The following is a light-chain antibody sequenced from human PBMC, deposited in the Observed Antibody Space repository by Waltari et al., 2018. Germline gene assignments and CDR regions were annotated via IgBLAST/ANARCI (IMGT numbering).Light chain of an antibody. J-gene: IGLJ2*01. V-gene: IGLV3-21*01. CDR1: NFGTSN. Sequence: SYVLTQPPSVSVAPGKTATITCGGNNFGTSNVNWYQRKPGQAPVLLIYYDDDRPSGIPERFSGSASGNTATLTISRVEAVDEADYYCQVWESSSEVLFGGGTKLTVL. CDR3: QVWESSSEVL. CDR2: YDD.